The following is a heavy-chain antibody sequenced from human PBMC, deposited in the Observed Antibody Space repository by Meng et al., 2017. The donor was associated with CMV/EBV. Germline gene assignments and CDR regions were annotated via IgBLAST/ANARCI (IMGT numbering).Heavy chain of an antibody. CDR3: AKPPMASGDYFDY. J-gene: IGHJ4*02. V-gene: IGHV3-30*02. CDR2: IRYDGSNK. Sequence: QGQVVGAGGGVVQPGGSPRLSCAASGFTFRSYGMHWVRQAPGKGLEWVAFIRYDGSNKYYADSVKGRFTISRDNSKNTLYLQMNSLRAEDTAVYYCAKPPMASGDYFDYWGQGTLVTVSS. D-gene: IGHD3-10*01. CDR1: GFTFRSYG.